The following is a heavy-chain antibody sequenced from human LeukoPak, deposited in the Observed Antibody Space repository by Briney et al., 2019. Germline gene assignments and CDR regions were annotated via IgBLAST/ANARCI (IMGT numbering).Heavy chain of an antibody. J-gene: IGHJ6*03. CDR3: ARGRQQLVSDYYYYYYMDV. CDR1: GGSISSYY. V-gene: IGHV4-34*01. CDR2: INHSGST. D-gene: IGHD6-13*01. Sequence: SETLSLTCTVSGGSISSYYWSWIRQPPGKGLEWIGEINHSGSTNYNPSLKSRVTISVDTSKNQFSLKLSSVTAADTAVYYCARGRQQLVSDYYYYYYMDVWGKGTTVTVSS.